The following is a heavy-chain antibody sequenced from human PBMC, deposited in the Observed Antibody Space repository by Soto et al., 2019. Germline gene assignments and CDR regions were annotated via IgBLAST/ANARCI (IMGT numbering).Heavy chain of an antibody. CDR3: ARKSSSSSWFDP. Sequence: GASVKVSCKASSYTSTTYGITWVRQAPGQGLEWMGWISTYDGNTDYAQKLQGRVTMTTDTSTRTAYMELRSLRSDDTAVYYCARKSSSSSWFDPWGQGTLVTVSS. D-gene: IGHD6-6*01. J-gene: IGHJ5*02. V-gene: IGHV1-18*01. CDR1: SYTSTTYG. CDR2: ISTYDGNT.